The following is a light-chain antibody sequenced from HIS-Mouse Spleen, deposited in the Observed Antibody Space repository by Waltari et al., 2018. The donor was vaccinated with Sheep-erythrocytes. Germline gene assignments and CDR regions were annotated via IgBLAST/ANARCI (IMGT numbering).Light chain of an antibody. Sequence: QSALTQPPSASGSPGQSVTIPCPATSPDVGGYNYVSWYQQHPGQAPKLMIYDVSKRPSGVPDRFSGSKSGNTASLTVSGLQAEDEADYYCSSYAGSNNWVFGGGTKLTVL. V-gene: IGLV2-8*01. CDR3: SSYAGSNNWV. CDR1: SPDVGGYNY. CDR2: DVS. J-gene: IGLJ3*02.